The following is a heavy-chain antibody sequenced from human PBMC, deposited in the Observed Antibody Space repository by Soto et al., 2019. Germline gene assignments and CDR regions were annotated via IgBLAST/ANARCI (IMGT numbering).Heavy chain of an antibody. D-gene: IGHD6-19*01. J-gene: IGHJ4*02. CDR1: EDSFTSYW. V-gene: IGHV5-51*01. Sequence: VVPMKISCKGAEDSFTSYWIGWVSQMPGKGLEWMGIIYPGDSDTRYSPSFQGQVTISADKSISTAYLQWSSLKASDTAMYYCAAVAGTSPGAHFDYWGQGTLVTVSS. CDR3: AAVAGTSPGAHFDY. CDR2: IYPGDSDT.